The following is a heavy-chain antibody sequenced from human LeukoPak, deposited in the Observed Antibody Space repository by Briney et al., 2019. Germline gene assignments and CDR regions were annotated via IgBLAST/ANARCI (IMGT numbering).Heavy chain of an antibody. CDR1: GGTFSSYA. CDR3: AREAVTIFGLVRTQTTKRPHRFDP. V-gene: IGHV1-46*03. CDR2: INPSGGST. Sequence: ASVKVSCNASGGTFSSYAISWVRQAPGQGLEWMGIINPSGGSTNYAQKFQGRVTMTRDMSTSTVYMELSSLRSEDTAVYYCAREAVTIFGLVRTQTTKRPHRFDPWGQGTLVTVSS. J-gene: IGHJ5*02. D-gene: IGHD3-3*01.